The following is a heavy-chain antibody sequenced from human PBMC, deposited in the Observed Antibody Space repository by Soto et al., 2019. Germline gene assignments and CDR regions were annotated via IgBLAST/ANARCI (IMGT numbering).Heavy chain of an antibody. V-gene: IGHV1-18*01. CDR2: ISVYNGKT. J-gene: IGHJ4*02. CDR3: ARWVDNYFRGSPTDY. Sequence: QVQLVQSGAEVKEPVASVKVSCKTSGYTFSVYGISWVRQAPGQGLEWMGWISVYNGKTDYIQKLHGRVTMTTDTATSTAYMELRSLRSDDTAVYYCARWVDNYFRGSPTDYWGQGTLVTVSS. CDR1: GYTFSVYG. D-gene: IGHD3-16*01.